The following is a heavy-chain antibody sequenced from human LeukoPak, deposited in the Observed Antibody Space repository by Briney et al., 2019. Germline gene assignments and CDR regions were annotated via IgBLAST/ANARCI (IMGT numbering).Heavy chain of an antibody. D-gene: IGHD3-3*01. V-gene: IGHV4-59*01. CDR1: GGSMSSNY. Sequence: SETLSLTCTVSGGSMSSNYWSWIRQPPGKGLEWIGYIYYSGSTNYNPSLKSRVSISVDASKNQFSLRLNSVTAADTAVYYCARDSGGSGYLWFEPLGQGTLVTVSS. CDR3: ARDSGGSGYLWFEP. J-gene: IGHJ5*02. CDR2: IYYSGST.